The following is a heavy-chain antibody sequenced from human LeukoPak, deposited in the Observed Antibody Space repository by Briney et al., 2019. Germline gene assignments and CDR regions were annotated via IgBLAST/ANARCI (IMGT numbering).Heavy chain of an antibody. Sequence: PGRSLRLSCAASGFTFSSYGMHWVRQAPGKGLELVAVIWYDGSNKYYADSVKGRFTISRDNSKNTLYLQMNSLRAEDTAVYYCAKGALGYCSSTSCPSGLDFDYWGQGTLVTVSS. CDR1: GFTFSSYG. D-gene: IGHD2-2*01. J-gene: IGHJ4*02. CDR2: IWYDGSNK. V-gene: IGHV3-33*06. CDR3: AKGALGYCSSTSCPSGLDFDY.